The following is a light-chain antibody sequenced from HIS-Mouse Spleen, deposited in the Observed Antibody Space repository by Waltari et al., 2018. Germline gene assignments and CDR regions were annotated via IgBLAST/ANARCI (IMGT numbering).Light chain of an antibody. CDR1: SSDVGSYNL. CDR3: CSYAGSSTLV. CDR2: EGS. V-gene: IGLV2-23*01. J-gene: IGLJ2*01. Sequence: QSALTQPASVSGSPGQSITISCTGTSSDVGSYNLVSWYQQHPGKAPKLMIYEGSKRPSGVSNRFSGSKSGNTASLTIFGLQAEDDADYYCCSYAGSSTLVFGGGTKLTVL.